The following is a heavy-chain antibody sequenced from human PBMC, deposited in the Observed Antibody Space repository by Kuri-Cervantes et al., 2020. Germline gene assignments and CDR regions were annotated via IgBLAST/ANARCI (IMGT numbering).Heavy chain of an antibody. D-gene: IGHD5-12*01. CDR2: IYYSGST. V-gene: IGHV4-61*01. CDR3: ARDWVGGSFDI. J-gene: IGHJ3*02. CDR1: GGSISSSSYY. Sequence: GSLRLSCTVSGGSISSSSYYWGWIRQPPGKGLEWIGYIYYSGSTNYNPSLKSRVTISVDTSKNQFSLKLSSVTAADTAVYYCARDWVGGSFDIWGQGTMVTVSS.